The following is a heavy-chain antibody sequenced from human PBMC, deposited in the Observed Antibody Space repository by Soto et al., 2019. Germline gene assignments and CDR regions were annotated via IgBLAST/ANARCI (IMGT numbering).Heavy chain of an antibody. V-gene: IGHV4-30-2*01. J-gene: IGHJ4*02. Sequence: PSETLSLTCAVSGGSISSGGYSWSWIRQPPGKGLEWIGYMYHSGSTYYNPSLKSRVTISIDRSKNQFSLKPSPVTAADTAVYYGARVGSIVGATVIDSWGQGTLVTVSS. CDR2: MYHSGST. D-gene: IGHD1-26*01. CDR1: GGSISSGGYS. CDR3: ARVGSIVGATVIDS.